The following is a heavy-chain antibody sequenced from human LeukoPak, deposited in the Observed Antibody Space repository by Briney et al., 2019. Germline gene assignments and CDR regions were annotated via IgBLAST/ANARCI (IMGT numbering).Heavy chain of an antibody. CDR2: IYPGDSDT. V-gene: IGHV5-51*01. J-gene: IGHJ4*02. CDR3: ARAGYSNRWDGVDY. D-gene: IGHD2/OR15-2a*01. Sequence: GESLKISCKGSGYTFTNYWIGWVRQVPGKGPEFMGIIYPGDSDTRYSPSFQGQVTISVDKSINTAYLQWSSLKASDSAMYYCARAGYSNRWDGVDYWGQGTLVTVSS. CDR1: GYTFTNYW.